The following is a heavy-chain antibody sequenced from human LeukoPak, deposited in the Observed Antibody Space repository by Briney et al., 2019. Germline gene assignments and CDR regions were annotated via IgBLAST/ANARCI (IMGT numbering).Heavy chain of an antibody. Sequence: SETLSLTCTVSGGSISSGDYYWSWIRQPPGKGLEWIGYIYYSGSTYYNPSLKSRVTISVDTSKNQFSLKLSSVTAADTAVYYCARGGAVFRVLNWFDPWGQGTLVTVSS. J-gene: IGHJ5*02. CDR2: IYYSGST. CDR3: ARGGAVFRVLNWFDP. V-gene: IGHV4-30-4*01. CDR1: GGSISSGDYY. D-gene: IGHD3-3*01.